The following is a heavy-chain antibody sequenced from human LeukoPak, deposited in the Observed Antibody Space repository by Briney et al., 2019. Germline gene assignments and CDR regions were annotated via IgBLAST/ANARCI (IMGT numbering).Heavy chain of an antibody. V-gene: IGHV1-69*06. CDR2: IIPIFGTA. Sequence: SVKVSCKASGGTFSSYAISWVRQAPGQGLEWMGGIIPIFGTANYAQKFQGRVTITADKSTSTAYMELSSLRSEDTAVYYCARLDFYIVVPAAHSNPIDYWGQGTLVTVSS. D-gene: IGHD2-2*01. CDR3: ARLDFYIVVPAAHSNPIDY. CDR1: GGTFSSYA. J-gene: IGHJ4*02.